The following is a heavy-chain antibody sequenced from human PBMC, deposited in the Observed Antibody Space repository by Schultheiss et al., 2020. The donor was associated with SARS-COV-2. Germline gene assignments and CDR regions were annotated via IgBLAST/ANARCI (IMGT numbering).Heavy chain of an antibody. D-gene: IGHD3-3*01. CDR1: GFTFSSYA. Sequence: GESLKISCAASGFTFSSYAMHWVRQAPGKGLEYVSAISSNGGSTYYADSVKGRFTISRDNSKNTLYLQMNSLRAEDTAVYYCANAIYDFWSGPRAGMDVWGQGTTVTVSS. CDR3: ANAIYDFWSGPRAGMDV. CDR2: ISSNGGST. J-gene: IGHJ6*02. V-gene: IGHV3-64*04.